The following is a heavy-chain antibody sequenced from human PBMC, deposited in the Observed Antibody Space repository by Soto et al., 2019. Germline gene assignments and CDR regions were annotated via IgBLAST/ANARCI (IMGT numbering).Heavy chain of an antibody. CDR3: ARSTYYDFWSGYYTRADDAFDI. CDR1: GGSISSSNW. CDR2: IYHSGST. J-gene: IGHJ3*02. D-gene: IGHD3-3*01. Sequence: SETLSLTCAGSGGSISSSNWWSWVRQPPGKGLEWIGEIYHSGSTNYNPSLKSRVTISVDKSKNQFSLKLSSVTAADTAVYYCARSTYYDFWSGYYTRADDAFDIWGQGTMVTVSS. V-gene: IGHV4-4*02.